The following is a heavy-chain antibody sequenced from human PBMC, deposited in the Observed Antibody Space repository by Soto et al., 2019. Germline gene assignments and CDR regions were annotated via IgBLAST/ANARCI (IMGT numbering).Heavy chain of an antibody. D-gene: IGHD2-15*01. Sequence: SVKVSCKASGYTFSSYGISWVRQATGQGLEWMGWMNPNNGNTGYAQKFQGRVTMTRNTSISTAYMELSSLRSEDTAVYYCARAVDYMDVWGKGTTVTVSS. CDR2: MNPNNGNT. CDR3: ARAVDYMDV. V-gene: IGHV1-8*02. J-gene: IGHJ6*03. CDR1: GYTFSSYG.